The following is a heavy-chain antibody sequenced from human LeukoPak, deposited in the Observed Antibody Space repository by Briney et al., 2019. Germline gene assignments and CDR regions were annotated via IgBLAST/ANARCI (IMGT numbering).Heavy chain of an antibody. D-gene: IGHD1-7*01. CDR3: ARGRIGITGTNFDY. J-gene: IGHJ4*02. CDR2: ISSSSGYI. Sequence: GGSLRLSCAASGFTFSSYSMNWVRQAPGKGLEWVSSISSSSGYIYYADSVKGRFTISRDNAKNSLYLQMNSPRAEDTAVYYCARGRIGITGTNFDYWGQGTLVTVSS. V-gene: IGHV3-21*01. CDR1: GFTFSSYS.